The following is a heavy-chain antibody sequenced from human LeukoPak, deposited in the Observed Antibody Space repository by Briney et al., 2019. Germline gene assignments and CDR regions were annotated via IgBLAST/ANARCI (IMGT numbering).Heavy chain of an antibody. J-gene: IGHJ5*02. CDR3: ARAVFGVVRNYNWFDP. V-gene: IGHV1-2*02. Sequence: ASVKVSCKASGYTFTGYYMHWVRQAPGQGLEWMGWINPNSGGTNYAQKFQGSVTMTRDTYISTDYMELSRLRSDDTAVYYCARAVFGVVRNYNWFDPWGQGTLVTVSS. D-gene: IGHD3-3*01. CDR2: INPNSGGT. CDR1: GYTFTGYY.